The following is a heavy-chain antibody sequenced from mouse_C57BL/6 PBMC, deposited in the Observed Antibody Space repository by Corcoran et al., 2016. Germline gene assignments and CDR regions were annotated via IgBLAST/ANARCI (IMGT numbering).Heavy chain of an antibody. J-gene: IGHJ4*01. Sequence: QIQLVQSGPELKKPGETVKISCKASGYTFTTYGMSWVKQAPGKGLKWMGWINTYSGVPTYADDFKGRFAFSLETSASTAYLQINNLKNEDTATYFCARSGYGSSYVEAMDYWGQGTSVTVSS. V-gene: IGHV9-3*01. CDR3: ARSGYGSSYVEAMDY. D-gene: IGHD1-1*01. CDR2: INTYSGVP. CDR1: GYTFTTYG.